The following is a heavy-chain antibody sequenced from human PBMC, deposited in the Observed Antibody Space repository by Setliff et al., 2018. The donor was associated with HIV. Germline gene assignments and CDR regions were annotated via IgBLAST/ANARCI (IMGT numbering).Heavy chain of an antibody. D-gene: IGHD1-26*01. CDR3: TTDPGGDPYYFDQ. J-gene: IGHJ4*02. CDR1: GDSISSSTYY. CDR2: IFYTGFT. Sequence: SETLSLTCTVSGDSISSSTYYWGWIRQPPGRGLEWIGSIFYTGFTYYSPSLESRVTMSVDTSKNQFSLRVRSVTAADTAVYYCTTDPGGDPYYFDQWGQGTLVTVSS. V-gene: IGHV4-39*07.